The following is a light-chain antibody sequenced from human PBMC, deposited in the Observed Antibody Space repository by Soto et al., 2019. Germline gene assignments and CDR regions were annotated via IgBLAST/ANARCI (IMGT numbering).Light chain of an antibody. CDR2: DVS. V-gene: IGLV2-14*01. J-gene: IGLJ1*01. CDR1: SSDVCGYNY. CDR3: SSYTSSSTLND. Sequence: QSVLTQPASVSGSPGQSITISCTGTSSDVCGYNYVSWYQQHPGKAPKLMIYDVSNRPSGVSNRFSGSKSGNTASLTISGFQAEDEADYYCSSYTSSSTLNDFGTGTKVTVL.